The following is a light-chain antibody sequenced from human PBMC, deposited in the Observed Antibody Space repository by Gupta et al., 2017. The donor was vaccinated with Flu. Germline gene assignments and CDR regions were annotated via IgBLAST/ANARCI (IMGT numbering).Light chain of an antibody. Sequence: EIVVTQSPATLSVSPGERDTLSCRASQRVGSMLAWYQQKPGQAPRLLIYGVSTRATGITARLSGSGSGTEFTLTISSLQSEDFGVYYCQQDTNWPLTFGGGTKVEIK. CDR1: QRVGSM. V-gene: IGKV3-15*01. J-gene: IGKJ4*01. CDR3: QQDTNWPLT. CDR2: GVS.